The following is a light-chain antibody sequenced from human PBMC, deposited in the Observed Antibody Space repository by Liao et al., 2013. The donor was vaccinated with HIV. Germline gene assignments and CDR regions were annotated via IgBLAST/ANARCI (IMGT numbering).Light chain of an antibody. J-gene: IGLJ3*02. CDR3: QSADSSGTCPV. CDR1: ALPKQY. CDR2: RDS. V-gene: IGLV3-25*03. Sequence: SYELTQAPSVSVSPGQTARITCSGNALPKQYAYWYQQKPGQAPVLVISRDSERSSGIPERFAGSTSGTTVTLTISGVQAEDEADYYCQSADSSGTCPVFGGGTKLTVL.